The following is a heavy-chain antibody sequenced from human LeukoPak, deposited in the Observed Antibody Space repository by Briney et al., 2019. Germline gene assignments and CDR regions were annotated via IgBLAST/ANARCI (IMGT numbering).Heavy chain of an antibody. CDR3: AKQGDTMYYYYYMDI. Sequence: ASVKVSCKASGYTFTGYYMHWVRQAPGQGLEWMGWINPKSGGTKYAQKFQGRVTMTRDTSISTAYMELSRLRYDDTAVYYCAKQGDTMYYYYYMDIWGKGTTVTVSS. D-gene: IGHD3-10*01. CDR2: INPKSGGT. V-gene: IGHV1-2*02. CDR1: GYTFTGYY. J-gene: IGHJ6*03.